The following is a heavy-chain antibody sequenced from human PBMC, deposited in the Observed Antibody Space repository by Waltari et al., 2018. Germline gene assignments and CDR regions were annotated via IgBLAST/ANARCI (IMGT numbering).Heavy chain of an antibody. J-gene: IGHJ5*02. Sequence: GASVKVSCKASGYTFTSYAMNWVRQAPGQGLEWMGWINTNTGNPTYAQGFTGRFVFSLDTSVSTAYLQISSLKAEDTAVYYCARDPRGYCSGGSCDENWFDPWGQGTLVTVSS. V-gene: IGHV7-4-1*02. CDR1: GYTFTSYA. CDR2: INTNTGNP. CDR3: ARDPRGYCSGGSCDENWFDP. D-gene: IGHD2-15*01.